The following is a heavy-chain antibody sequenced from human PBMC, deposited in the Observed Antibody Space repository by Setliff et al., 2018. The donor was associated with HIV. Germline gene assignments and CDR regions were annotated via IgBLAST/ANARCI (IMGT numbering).Heavy chain of an antibody. J-gene: IGHJ4*01. V-gene: IGHV1-46*01. D-gene: IGHD6-19*01. CDR2: INTRGGSA. Sequence: GASVKVSCKASGYTFTSYPMHWVRQAPGQGLEWMGVINTRGGSAGHAEKFRGRVTMTRDTSASTVYMDLRNLRSEDTAVYCCARNQGDSSGWYAGDYWGHGTLVTVSS. CDR1: GYTFTSYP. CDR3: ARNQGDSSGWYAGDY.